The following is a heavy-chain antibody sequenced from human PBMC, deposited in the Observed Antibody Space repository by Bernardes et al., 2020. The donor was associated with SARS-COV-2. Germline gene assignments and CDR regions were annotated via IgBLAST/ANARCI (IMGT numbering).Heavy chain of an antibody. V-gene: IGHV2-5*02. CDR3: ADRRPSTWEGDWFDP. Sequence: SGYTLSKPTQPLTLTCPFSLFSHSPSGVAVGWIRHPPGKALEWLALLYSDDDKRYSPTLKSRPTITKDTSKNQVVLTLTNVDPLDTATYYCADRRPSTWEGDWFDPWGQGTLVTVSS. CDR1: LFSHSPSGVA. CDR2: LYSDDDK. J-gene: IGHJ5*02. D-gene: IGHD6-13*01.